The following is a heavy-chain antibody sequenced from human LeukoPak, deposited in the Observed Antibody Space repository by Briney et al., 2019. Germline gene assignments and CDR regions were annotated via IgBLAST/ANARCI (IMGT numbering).Heavy chain of an antibody. D-gene: IGHD4-17*01. V-gene: IGHV1-69*13. CDR2: IIPIFGTA. J-gene: IGHJ4*02. Sequence: ASVKVSCTASGGTFSSYAISWVRQAPGQGLEWMGGIIPIFGTANYAQKFQGRVTITADESTSTAYMELSSLRSEDTAVYYCARDTGEYGDSSDYWGQGALVTVPS. CDR1: GGTFSSYA. CDR3: ARDTGEYGDSSDY.